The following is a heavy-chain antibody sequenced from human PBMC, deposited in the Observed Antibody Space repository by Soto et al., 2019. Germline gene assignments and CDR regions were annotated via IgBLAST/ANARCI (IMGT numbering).Heavy chain of an antibody. Sequence: QVQLVESGGGVVQPGRSLRLSCAASGFTFSSYAMHWVRQAPGKGLEWVAGISYDGSNKYYADSVKGRFTISRDNSKNTLYLQMNSLRAEDTAVYYCARPHDILTGVQSRIDYWGQGTLVTVSS. D-gene: IGHD3-9*01. CDR1: GFTFSSYA. J-gene: IGHJ4*02. CDR2: ISYDGSNK. V-gene: IGHV3-30-3*01. CDR3: ARPHDILTGVQSRIDY.